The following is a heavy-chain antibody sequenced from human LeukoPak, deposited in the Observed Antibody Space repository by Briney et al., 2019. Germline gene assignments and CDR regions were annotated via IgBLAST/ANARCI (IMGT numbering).Heavy chain of an antibody. Sequence: GGSLRLSCATSGFIFSHFGMHWVRQAPGKGLEWVAAIQSDGSQEYFADSVKGRSTISRDKSKSTMYLQIDTLRAEDTAVYYCARDSCLIKTCLDYWGQGSLVTVSS. J-gene: IGHJ4*02. CDR3: ARDSCLIKTCLDY. V-gene: IGHV3-33*01. D-gene: IGHD3-10*01. CDR1: GFIFSHFG. CDR2: IQSDGSQE.